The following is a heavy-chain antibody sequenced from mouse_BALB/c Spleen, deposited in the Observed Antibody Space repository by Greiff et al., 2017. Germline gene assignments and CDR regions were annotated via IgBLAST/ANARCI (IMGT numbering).Heavy chain of an antibody. D-gene: IGHD2-14*01. CDR1: GYSITSDYA. CDR3: ASFSYRYDGAY. CDR2: ISYSGST. Sequence: EVQLMESGPGLVKPSQSLSLTCTVTGYSITSDYAWNWIRQFPGNKLEWMGYISYSGSTSYNPSLKSRISITRDTSKNQFFLQLNSVTTEDTATYYCASFSYRYDGAYWGKGTVVTVSA. J-gene: IGHJ3*01. V-gene: IGHV3-2*02.